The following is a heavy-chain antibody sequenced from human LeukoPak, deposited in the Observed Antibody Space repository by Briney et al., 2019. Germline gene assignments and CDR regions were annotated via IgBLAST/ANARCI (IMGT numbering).Heavy chain of an antibody. J-gene: IGHJ3*02. CDR3: ARETPTVTYYYDSSGYWRAFDI. D-gene: IGHD3-22*01. V-gene: IGHV1-2*02. Sequence: ASVKVSXKASGYTFTGYYMHWMRQAPGQGLEWMGWINPNSGGTNYAQKFQGRVTMTRDTSISTAYMELSRLRSDDTAVYYCARETPTVTYYYDSSGYWRAFDIWGQGTMVTVSS. CDR2: INPNSGGT. CDR1: GYTFTGYY.